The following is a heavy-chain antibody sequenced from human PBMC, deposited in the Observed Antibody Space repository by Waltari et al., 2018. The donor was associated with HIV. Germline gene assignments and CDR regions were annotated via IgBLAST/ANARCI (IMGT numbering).Heavy chain of an antibody. J-gene: IGHJ5*02. CDR3: ARGEGGYTYGYNWLDL. Sequence: QVQVVESGGSLVQPGWSRRLSCAASGFSLSSYGMHWVRQAPGKGLEWVALIWYDGSKKYYGDSVKDRFTIFSDKSKNTVFLQMTRLRVEDTATYYCARGEGGYTYGYNWLDLWGQGTVVTVSS. CDR1: GFSLSSYG. CDR2: IWYDGSKK. V-gene: IGHV3-33*01. D-gene: IGHD1-26*01.